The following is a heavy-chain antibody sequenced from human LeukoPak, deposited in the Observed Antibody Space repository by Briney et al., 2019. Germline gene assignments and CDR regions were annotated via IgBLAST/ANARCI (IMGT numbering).Heavy chain of an antibody. J-gene: IGHJ4*02. CDR1: GFTFSSYS. V-gene: IGHV3-21*01. Sequence: GGSLRLSRAASGFTFSSYSMNWVRQAPGKGLEWVSSISSSSSIIYYADSVKGRFTISRDNAKNSLYLQANSLRAEDTAVYYCARDLFDDYSLDYWGQGTLVTVSS. CDR2: ISSSSSII. D-gene: IGHD3-16*01. CDR3: ARDLFDDYSLDY.